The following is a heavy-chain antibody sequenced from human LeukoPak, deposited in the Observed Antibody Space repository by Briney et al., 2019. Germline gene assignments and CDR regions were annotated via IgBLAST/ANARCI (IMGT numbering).Heavy chain of an antibody. CDR3: AKTRGGVVATTSDY. CDR2: ISGSGGSI. Sequence: GGSLRLSCAASGFIFSSYAMSWVRQAPGKGLEWVSVISGSGGSIYDADSVKGRFTISGDNSKNTLYLQMNSLRVEDTAVYYCAKTRGGVVATTSDYWGQGTLVTVSS. D-gene: IGHD5-12*01. V-gene: IGHV3-23*01. CDR1: GFIFSSYA. J-gene: IGHJ4*02.